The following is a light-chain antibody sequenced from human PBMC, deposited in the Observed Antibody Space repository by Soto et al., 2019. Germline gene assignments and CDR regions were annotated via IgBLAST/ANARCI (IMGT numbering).Light chain of an antibody. CDR2: AAS. Sequence: DIQMTQSPSSLSASVGDRVTITCRASQSISSYLNWYQQKPGKAPKLLIYAASSLQSGVPSRFSGSGSGTDFALTISSLQPEDFATYYCQQSYSTSPSFGHGTKLEIK. V-gene: IGKV1-39*01. J-gene: IGKJ2*01. CDR3: QQSYSTSPS. CDR1: QSISSY.